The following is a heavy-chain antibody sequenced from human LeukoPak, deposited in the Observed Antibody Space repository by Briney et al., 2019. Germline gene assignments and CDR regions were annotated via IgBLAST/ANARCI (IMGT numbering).Heavy chain of an antibody. V-gene: IGHV3-49*03. CDR3: SREPKGRWLQFDY. J-gene: IGHJ4*02. Sequence: GGSLRPSCTPSGFTFGDDTMSWFRQAPGRGLEWVGFIRSKVHGGTAEYAASVKGRFTLSRDDSKSIAYLQMNSLKIEDTAVYYCSREPKGRWLQFDYWGQGTLVTVSS. CDR2: IRSKVHGGTA. CDR1: GFTFGDDT. D-gene: IGHD5-24*01.